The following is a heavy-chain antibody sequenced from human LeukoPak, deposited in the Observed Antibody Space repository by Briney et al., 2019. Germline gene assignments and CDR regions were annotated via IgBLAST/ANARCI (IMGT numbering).Heavy chain of an antibody. CDR3: ASAHRERFDWLSIDY. CDR1: GGSISSGGYY. CDR2: IYYSGST. J-gene: IGHJ4*02. D-gene: IGHD3-9*01. V-gene: IGHV4-31*03. Sequence: SETLSLTCTVSGGSISSGGYYWSWIRQHPGKGLEWIGYIYYSGSTYYNPSLKSRVTISVDTSKNQFSLKLSSVTAADTAVYYCASAHRERFDWLSIDYWGQGTLVTVSS.